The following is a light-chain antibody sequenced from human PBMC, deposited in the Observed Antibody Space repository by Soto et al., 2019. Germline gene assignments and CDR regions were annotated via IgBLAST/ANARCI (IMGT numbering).Light chain of an antibody. CDR1: QSISSW. Sequence: DIQMTQSPSTLPASVGDSVTITCRASQSISSWLAWYQQKPGKAPKLLIYKASSLESGVPSRFSGSGSGTEFTLTISSLQPDDFATYYCQQYNSFPTFGQGTKVEIK. CDR3: QQYNSFPT. J-gene: IGKJ1*01. V-gene: IGKV1-5*03. CDR2: KAS.